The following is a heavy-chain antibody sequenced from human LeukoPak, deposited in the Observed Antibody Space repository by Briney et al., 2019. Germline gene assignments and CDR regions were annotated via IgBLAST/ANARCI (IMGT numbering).Heavy chain of an antibody. CDR1: GYTFTGYY. CDR2: INPNSGGT. J-gene: IGHJ3*02. Sequence: GASVKVSCKASGYTFTGYYMHWVRQAPGQGLAWMGWINPNSGGTNYAQKFQGRVTMTRDTSISTAYMELSRLRSDDTAVYYCARARSSGWSDAFDIWGQGTMVTVSS. V-gene: IGHV1-2*02. CDR3: ARARSSGWSDAFDI. D-gene: IGHD6-19*01.